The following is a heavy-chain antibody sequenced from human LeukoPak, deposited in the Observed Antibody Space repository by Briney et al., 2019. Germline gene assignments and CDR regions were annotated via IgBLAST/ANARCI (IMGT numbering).Heavy chain of an antibody. CDR2: IYYSGST. D-gene: IGHD3-10*01. J-gene: IGHJ4*02. CDR3: ARADRVRGAKGDPFDY. CDR1: GDSISSSSYY. Sequence: SETLSLTCTVSGDSISSSSYYWGWIRQPPGKGLEWIGSIYYSGSTYYNPSLKSRVTISVDTSKNQFSLKLSSVTAADTAVYYCARADRVRGAKGDPFDYWGRGTLVTVSS. V-gene: IGHV4-39*07.